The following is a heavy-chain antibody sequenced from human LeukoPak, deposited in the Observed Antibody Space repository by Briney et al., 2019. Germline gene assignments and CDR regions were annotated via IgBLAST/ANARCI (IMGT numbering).Heavy chain of an antibody. Sequence: PSETLSLTCTVSDDSITMYYWTWIRQPPEKGLEWIGYVDHTGTTNFNPSLNGRVSISRDTSKNFFSLRLRSVTAADTAVYFCARGRVSSSTWYSTYYYFFYMDFWGKGTTVTVSS. CDR1: DDSITMYY. CDR2: VDHTGTT. J-gene: IGHJ6*03. CDR3: ARGRVSSSTWYSTYYYFFYMDF. V-gene: IGHV4-59*01. D-gene: IGHD4-11*01.